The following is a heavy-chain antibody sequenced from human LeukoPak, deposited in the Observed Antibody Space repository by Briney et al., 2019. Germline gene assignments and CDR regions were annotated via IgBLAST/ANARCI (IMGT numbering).Heavy chain of an antibody. V-gene: IGHV1-8*01. CDR1: GYTFTSYD. CDR3: ARGRGLLWFGESLTGYYMDV. CDR2: MNPNSGNT. D-gene: IGHD3-10*01. J-gene: IGHJ6*03. Sequence: GASVKVSCKASGYTFTSYDINWVRQATGQGLEWMGWMNPNSGNTGYAQKFQGRVTMTRNTSISTAYMELSSLRSEDTAVYYCARGRGLLWFGESLTGYYMDVWGKGTTVTISS.